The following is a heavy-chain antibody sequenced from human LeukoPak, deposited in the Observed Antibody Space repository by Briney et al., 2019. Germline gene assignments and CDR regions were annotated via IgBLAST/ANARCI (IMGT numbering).Heavy chain of an antibody. V-gene: IGHV3-30-3*01. CDR1: GFTFSNYA. CDR3: GRDYGREYYGYGIQY. J-gene: IGHJ4*02. Sequence: PGKSLRLSCVASGFTFSNYAMHWVRQAPGKGLEWAADISYDGTYKYYAPSVKGRFTISRDNSKNTVYLQVNSLRAEDTALYYCGRDYGREYYGYGIQYWGQGTLVTVSS. CDR2: ISYDGTYK. D-gene: IGHD3-10*01.